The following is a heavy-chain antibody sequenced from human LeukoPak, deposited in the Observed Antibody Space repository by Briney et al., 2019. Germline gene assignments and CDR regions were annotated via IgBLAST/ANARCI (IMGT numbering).Heavy chain of an antibody. Sequence: ASVKVSCKASGYTFTSYGISWVRQAPGQGLEWMGWISAYNGNTNYAQKLQGRVTMTTDTSTSTAYMELRSLRSDDTAVYYCARVSGYYDSSGYYYVDYYYMDVWGKGTTVTISS. D-gene: IGHD3-22*01. V-gene: IGHV1-18*01. J-gene: IGHJ6*03. CDR3: ARVSGYYDSSGYYYVDYYYMDV. CDR2: ISAYNGNT. CDR1: GYTFTSYG.